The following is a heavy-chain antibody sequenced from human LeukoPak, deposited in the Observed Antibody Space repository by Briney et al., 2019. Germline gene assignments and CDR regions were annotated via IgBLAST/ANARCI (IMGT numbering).Heavy chain of an antibody. CDR2: IYYSGST. Sequence: PSETLSLTCTVSGGSISSSSYFWAWIRQPPGKGLEWIGSIYYSGSTNYNPSLKSRVTISVDTSKNQFSLKPSSVTAADTAVYYCARCARRQYSSSWYGPPTWFDPWGQGTLVTVSS. CDR1: GGSISSSSYF. J-gene: IGHJ5*02. CDR3: ARCARRQYSSSWYGPPTWFDP. D-gene: IGHD6-13*01. V-gene: IGHV4-39*07.